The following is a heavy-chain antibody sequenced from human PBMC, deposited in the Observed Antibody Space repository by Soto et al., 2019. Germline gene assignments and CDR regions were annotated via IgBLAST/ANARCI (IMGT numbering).Heavy chain of an antibody. Sequence: QVQLVQSGAEVKKPGASVKVSCKASGYTFTSYAMHWVRQAPGQRLEWMGWINAGNGNTKYSQKFQGRVTITRDTSASTAYMELSSLRYEDTAVYYCASSYYGSGNPKDYYYGMDVWGQGTTVTVSS. CDR1: GYTFTSYA. D-gene: IGHD3-10*01. CDR3: ASSYYGSGNPKDYYYGMDV. V-gene: IGHV1-3*01. CDR2: INAGNGNT. J-gene: IGHJ6*02.